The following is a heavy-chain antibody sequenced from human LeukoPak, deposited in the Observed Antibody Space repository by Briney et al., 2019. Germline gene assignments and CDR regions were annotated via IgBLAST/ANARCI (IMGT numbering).Heavy chain of an antibody. CDR1: GFTFSSYW. J-gene: IGHJ4*02. CDR2: IKQDGSEK. D-gene: IGHD6-19*01. Sequence: PGGSLRLSCAASGFTFSSYWMSWVRRAPGKGLEWVANIKQDGSEKYYVDSVKGRFTISRDNAKNSLYLQMNSLRAEDTAVYYCARDLRIAVASYWGQGTLVTVSS. CDR3: ARDLRIAVASY. V-gene: IGHV3-7*01.